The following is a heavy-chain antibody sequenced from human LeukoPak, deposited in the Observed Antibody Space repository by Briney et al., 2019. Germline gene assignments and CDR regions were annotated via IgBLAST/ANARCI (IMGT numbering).Heavy chain of an antibody. V-gene: IGHV1-69*05. CDR2: IIPIFGTA. Sequence: SVKVSCKASGGTFSSYAISWVRQAPGQGLEWMGRIIPIFGTANYAQKFQGRVTITTDESTSTAYMGLSSLRSEDTAVYYCARVWSGYSLGSWFDPWGQGTLVTVSS. J-gene: IGHJ5*02. CDR1: GGTFSSYA. CDR3: ARVWSGYSLGSWFDP. D-gene: IGHD3-3*01.